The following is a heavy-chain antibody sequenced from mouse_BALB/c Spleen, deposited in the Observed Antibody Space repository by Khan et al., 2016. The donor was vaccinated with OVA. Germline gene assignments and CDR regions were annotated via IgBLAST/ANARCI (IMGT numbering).Heavy chain of an antibody. CDR1: GFSLTDHG. CDR3: AKRIWSPYYGMDY. Sequence: VQLKESGPGLVVPSQSLSITCTVSGFSLTDHGVSWIRQPPGKGLEWLGVIWGGGSTYYNSVLKSRLNISKDNSKTPVFLKMNSLQTDDTAMYYCAKRIWSPYYGMDYWGQGTSGTGSS. CDR2: IWGGGST. D-gene: IGHD1-1*02. V-gene: IGHV2-6-5*01. J-gene: IGHJ4*01.